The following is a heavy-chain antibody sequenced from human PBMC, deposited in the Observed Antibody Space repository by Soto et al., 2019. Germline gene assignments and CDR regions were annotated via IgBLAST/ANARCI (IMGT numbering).Heavy chain of an antibody. D-gene: IGHD3-9*01. V-gene: IGHV3-23*01. J-gene: IGHJ4*02. CDR1: GFTFSTYP. Sequence: EVLLLESGGDLVQPGGSLILSCAASGFTFSTYPMSWVRQAPGKGLEWVSAISRSGESTFYADSVRGRFTISRDNSKKTVYLQTNSLRAEDTALYYCTQGTMTGMAGFWGQRGLVIVST. CDR3: TQGTMTGMAGF. CDR2: ISRSGEST.